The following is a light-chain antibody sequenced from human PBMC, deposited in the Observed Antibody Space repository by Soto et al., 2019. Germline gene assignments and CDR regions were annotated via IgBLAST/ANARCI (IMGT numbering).Light chain of an antibody. CDR3: SSYAGSNTYV. Sequence: QSVLTQPPSAPGSPGQSVTISCTGTSSDVGGYKYVSWYQQYPGKAPKLMIYAVSKRPSGVPDRFSGSKSGNTASLTVSGLQAEDEADYYCSSYAGSNTYVFGAGTKV. J-gene: IGLJ1*01. CDR1: SSDVGGYKY. V-gene: IGLV2-8*01. CDR2: AVS.